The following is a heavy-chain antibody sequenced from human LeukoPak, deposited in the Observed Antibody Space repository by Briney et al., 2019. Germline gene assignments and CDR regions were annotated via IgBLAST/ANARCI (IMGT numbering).Heavy chain of an antibody. D-gene: IGHD3-10*01. CDR3: ARDDYGSGLLGY. Sequence: SETLSLTCTVSGGSISSYYWSWIRQPPGKGLEWIGYIYYSGSSNYNPSLKSRVTISVDTSKNQFSLKLSSVTAADTAVYYCARDDYGSGLLGYWGQGTLVTVSS. V-gene: IGHV4-59*01. J-gene: IGHJ4*02. CDR1: GGSISSYY. CDR2: IYYSGSS.